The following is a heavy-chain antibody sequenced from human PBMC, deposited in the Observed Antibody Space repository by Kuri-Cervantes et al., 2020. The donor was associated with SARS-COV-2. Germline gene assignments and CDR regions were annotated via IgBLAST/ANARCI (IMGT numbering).Heavy chain of an antibody. CDR3: ARDPGYDFWSGYYPRGFDP. J-gene: IGHJ5*02. Sequence: LSLTCAASGFTFSSYWMHWVRQAPGKGLVWVSRINSDGSSTSCADSVKGRFTISRDNAKNTLYLQMNSLRAEDTAVYYCARDPGYDFWSGYYPRGFDPWGQGTLVTVSS. CDR2: INSDGSST. D-gene: IGHD3-3*01. V-gene: IGHV3-74*01. CDR1: GFTFSSYW.